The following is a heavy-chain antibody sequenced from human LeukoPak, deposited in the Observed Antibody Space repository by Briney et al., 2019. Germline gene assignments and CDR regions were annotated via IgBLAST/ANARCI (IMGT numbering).Heavy chain of an antibody. Sequence: GGSLRLSCAASGFTFSSYAMSWVGQAPGQGLEWDLAISGSGGSTHYSDSVKGRFTISRDNSKNTLYLQVNSLRAEDAAVYYCAKDPSASYLYFDYWGQGTLVTVSS. V-gene: IGHV3-23*01. D-gene: IGHD1-26*01. J-gene: IGHJ4*02. CDR2: ISGSGGST. CDR1: GFTFSSYA. CDR3: AKDPSASYLYFDY.